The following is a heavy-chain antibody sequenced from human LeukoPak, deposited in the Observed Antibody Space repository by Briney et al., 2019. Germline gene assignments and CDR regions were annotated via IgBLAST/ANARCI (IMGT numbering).Heavy chain of an antibody. V-gene: IGHV3-48*01. Sequence: GGSLRLSCAASGFTFGSYSMNWVRQAPGKGLEWVSYISSSSSTIYYADSVKGRFTISRDNAKNSLYLQMNSLRAEDTAVYYCARSVITFDYWGQGTLVTVSS. J-gene: IGHJ4*02. D-gene: IGHD3-22*01. CDR1: GFTFGSYS. CDR3: ARSVITFDY. CDR2: ISSSSSTI.